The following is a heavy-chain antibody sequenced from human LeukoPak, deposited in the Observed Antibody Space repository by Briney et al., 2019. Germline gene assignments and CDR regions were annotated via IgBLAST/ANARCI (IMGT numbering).Heavy chain of an antibody. CDR1: GYTFTGYY. CDR2: INPNSGGT. CDR3: ARGYYDFWSGYQEGEFDY. J-gene: IGHJ4*02. Sequence: ASVKVSCKASGYTFTGYYMHWVRQDPGQGLEWMGRINPNSGGTNYAQKFQGRVTMTRDTSISTAYMELSRLRSDDTAVYYCARGYYDFWSGYQEGEFDYWGQGTLDTVSS. V-gene: IGHV1-2*06. D-gene: IGHD3-3*01.